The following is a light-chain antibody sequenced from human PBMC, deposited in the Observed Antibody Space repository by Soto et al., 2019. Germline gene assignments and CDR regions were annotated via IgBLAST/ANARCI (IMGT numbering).Light chain of an antibody. CDR2: DVT. J-gene: IGLJ1*01. Sequence: QSVLTQPRSVSGSPGQTVTISCTGTSSDVGGYNYVSWYQQHPGKAPKLMIYDVTTRPSEVPARFSGSKSGNTASLTISGLQAEAEADYYCSSHAGSSVVFGTGTKATVL. V-gene: IGLV2-11*01. CDR1: SSDVGGYNY. CDR3: SSHAGSSVV.